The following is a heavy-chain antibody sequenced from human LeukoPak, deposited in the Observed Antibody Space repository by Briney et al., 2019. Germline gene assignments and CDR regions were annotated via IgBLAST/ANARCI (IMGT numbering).Heavy chain of an antibody. V-gene: IGHV3-21*01. Sequence: GSLRLSCAASGFTFSSYSMNWVRQAPGKGLEWVSSISSSSSYIYYADSVKGRFTISRDNAKNSLYLQMNSLRAEDTAVYYCAKAPSSSSPFDLWGRGTLVTVSS. D-gene: IGHD6-13*01. CDR1: GFTFSSYS. CDR2: ISSSSSYI. J-gene: IGHJ2*01. CDR3: AKAPSSSSPFDL.